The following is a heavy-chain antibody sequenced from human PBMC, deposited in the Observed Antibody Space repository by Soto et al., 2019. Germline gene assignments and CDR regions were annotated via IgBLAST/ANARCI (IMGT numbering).Heavy chain of an antibody. CDR3: XXXXXXXXXXXDY. CDR2: ISXXGSNK. J-gene: IGHJ4*02. Sequence: QVQLVESGGGVVQPGRSLRLSCAASGFTFSSYGMHWVRQAPGKGLEWVAVISXXGSNKYYADSVKGRFTISRDNSKXXXXXXXXXXXXXXXXXXXXXXXXXXXXXXXDYWGQGTLVTVSS. CDR1: GFTFSSYG. V-gene: IGHV3-30*03.